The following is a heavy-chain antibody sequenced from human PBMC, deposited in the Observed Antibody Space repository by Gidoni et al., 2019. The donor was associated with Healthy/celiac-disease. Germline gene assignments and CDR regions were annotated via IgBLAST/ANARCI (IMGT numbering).Heavy chain of an antibody. Sequence: QVQLVQSGAAVKKPGASVTVSCKATGYTFTSYAMHWVRQAPGQRLEWMGWINAGNGNTKYSQKFQGRVTITRDTSASTAYMELSSLRSEDTAVYYCARDALSDYSNYLGYWGQGTLVTVSS. CDR1: GYTFTSYA. D-gene: IGHD4-4*01. V-gene: IGHV1-3*01. J-gene: IGHJ4*02. CDR2: INAGNGNT. CDR3: ARDALSDYSNYLGY.